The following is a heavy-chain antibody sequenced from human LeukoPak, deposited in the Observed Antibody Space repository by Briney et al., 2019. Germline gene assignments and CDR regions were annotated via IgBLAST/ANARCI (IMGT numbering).Heavy chain of an antibody. CDR2: ISSSSSSYI. V-gene: IGHV3-21*04. Sequence: GGSLRLPCAASGFTFSSYSMNWVRQAPGKGLEWVSSISSSSSSYIYYADSVKGRFTISRDNAKNSLYLQMNSLRAEDTAVYYCAKFGDILTGYPYYFDYWGQGTLVTVSS. CDR3: AKFGDILTGYPYYFDY. D-gene: IGHD3-9*01. CDR1: GFTFSSYS. J-gene: IGHJ4*02.